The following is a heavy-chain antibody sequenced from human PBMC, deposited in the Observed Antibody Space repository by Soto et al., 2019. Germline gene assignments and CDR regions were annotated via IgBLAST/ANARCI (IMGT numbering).Heavy chain of an antibody. CDR3: ARDKITGLFDY. V-gene: IGHV4-34*01. D-gene: IGHD2-8*02. Sequence: QVQLQQWGAGLLKPSETLSLTCAFFVGSFCVYYWTWFRQPPGTGLGWIGEINHSGSTNYNPSLKSRVTIPVDTSKNQFSLKLTSVTAADTAVYYCARDKITGLFDYWGQGTLVTVSS. CDR1: VGSFCVYY. J-gene: IGHJ4*02. CDR2: INHSGST.